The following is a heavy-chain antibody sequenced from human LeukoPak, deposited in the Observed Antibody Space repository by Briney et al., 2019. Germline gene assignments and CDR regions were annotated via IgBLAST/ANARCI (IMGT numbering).Heavy chain of an antibody. CDR2: INPSGGST. V-gene: IGHV1-46*01. D-gene: IGHD1-14*01. CDR1: GYTFTSYY. Sequence: ASVKVSCKASGYTFTSYYMHWVRQAPGQGLEWMGIINPSGGSTSYAQKFQGRATMTRDTSTSTVYMELSSLRSEDTAVYYCARLRPGYYFDYWGQGTLVTVSS. J-gene: IGHJ4*02. CDR3: ARLRPGYYFDY.